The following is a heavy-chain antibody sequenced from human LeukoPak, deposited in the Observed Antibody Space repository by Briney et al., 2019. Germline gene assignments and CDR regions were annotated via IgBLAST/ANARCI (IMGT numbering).Heavy chain of an antibody. CDR2: ISGSGGST. CDR3: AKSFLAMTTVTSLDY. D-gene: IGHD4-17*01. V-gene: IGHV3-23*01. J-gene: IGHJ4*02. Sequence: PGGSLRLSCAASGFTFSSYAMSRVRQAPGKGLEWVSAISGSGGSTYYADSVKGRFTISRDNSKNTLYLQMNSLRAEDTAVYYCAKSFLAMTTVTSLDYWGQGTLVTVSS. CDR1: GFTFSSYA.